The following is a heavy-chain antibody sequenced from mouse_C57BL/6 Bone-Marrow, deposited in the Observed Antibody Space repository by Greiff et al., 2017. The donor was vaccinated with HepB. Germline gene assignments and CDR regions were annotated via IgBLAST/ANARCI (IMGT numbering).Heavy chain of an antibody. J-gene: IGHJ2*01. CDR2: INSDGGSN. CDR3: AREDVYDGYYFDY. Sequence: EVQVVESGGGLVQPGESLKFSCESNEYEFPSHDMSWVRKTPEKRLELVAAINSDGGSNYYTDTMERRFIISRDNTKKTRYLQMSSLRSEDTALYYCAREDVYDGYYFDYWGQGTTLTVSS. V-gene: IGHV5-2*01. D-gene: IGHD2-2*01. CDR1: EYEFPSHD.